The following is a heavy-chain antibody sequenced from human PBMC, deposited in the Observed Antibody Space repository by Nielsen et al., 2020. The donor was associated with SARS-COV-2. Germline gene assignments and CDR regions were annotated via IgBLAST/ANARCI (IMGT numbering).Heavy chain of an antibody. CDR2: IKQDGSEK. CDR3: ARVEIVGATAYYFDY. Sequence: GGSLRLSCAASGFTFSSYWMSWVRQAPGKGLEWVANIKQDGSEKYYVDSVKGRFTISRDNAKNSLYLQMNSLRAEDTAVYYCARVEIVGATAYYFDYWGQGTLVTVSS. V-gene: IGHV3-7*01. J-gene: IGHJ4*02. CDR1: GFTFSSYW. D-gene: IGHD1-26*01.